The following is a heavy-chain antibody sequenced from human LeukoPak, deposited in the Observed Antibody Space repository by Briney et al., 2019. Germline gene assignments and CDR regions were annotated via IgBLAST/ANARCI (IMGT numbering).Heavy chain of an antibody. CDR3: ARHGDYEGYFDY. J-gene: IGHJ4*02. CDR1: GGSISSYY. V-gene: IGHV4-4*07. D-gene: IGHD4-17*01. Sequence: SETLSLTCTVSGGSISSYYWGWIRQPAGKGLEWIGRIYTSGSTNYNPSLKSRVTISVDKSKNQFSLKLSSVTAADTAVYYCARHGDYEGYFDYWGQGTLVTVSS. CDR2: IYTSGST.